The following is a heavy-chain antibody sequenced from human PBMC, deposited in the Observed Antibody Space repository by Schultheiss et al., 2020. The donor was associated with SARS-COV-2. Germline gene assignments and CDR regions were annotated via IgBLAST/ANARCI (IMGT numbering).Heavy chain of an antibody. CDR3: ARGVQLWNYYFDY. J-gene: IGHJ4*02. V-gene: IGHV3-21*01. CDR2: ISSSSSYI. Sequence: GGSLRLSCAASGFTFSSYWMSWVRQAPGKGLEWVSSISSSSSYIYYADSVKGRFTISRDNSKNTLYLQMNSLRAEDTAVYYCARGVQLWNYYFDYWGQGTLVTVSS. CDR1: GFTFSSYW. D-gene: IGHD5-18*01.